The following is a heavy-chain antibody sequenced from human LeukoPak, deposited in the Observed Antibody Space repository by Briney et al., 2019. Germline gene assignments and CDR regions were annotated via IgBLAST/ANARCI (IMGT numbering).Heavy chain of an antibody. V-gene: IGHV3-23*01. CDR2: ISISGGST. CDR3: ANEIRPNDH. Sequence: HSGGSLRLSCAASGFTFSSHAMSWVRQAPGKRLEWVSAISISGGSTYYADSVKGRFTISRDNSKNTLYLQMDSLRPEDTAVYYCANEIRPNDHWGQGTLVTVSS. D-gene: IGHD4-17*01. CDR1: GFTFSSHA. J-gene: IGHJ4*02.